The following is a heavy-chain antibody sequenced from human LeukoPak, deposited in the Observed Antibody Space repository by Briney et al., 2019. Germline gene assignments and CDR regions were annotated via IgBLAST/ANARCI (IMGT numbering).Heavy chain of an antibody. CDR2: IKSRADAETT. Sequence: GGSLRLSCAASGFTFSDAWMIWVRQAPGKGLEWVGRIKSRADAETTDYAAPVKGRFTITRDDSKSTVYLQMNSLKTDDTAVYYCTRRNNGYDSSNYWGQGTLVTVSS. J-gene: IGHJ4*02. CDR3: TRRNNGYDSSNY. D-gene: IGHD5-12*01. V-gene: IGHV3-15*01. CDR1: GFTFSDAW.